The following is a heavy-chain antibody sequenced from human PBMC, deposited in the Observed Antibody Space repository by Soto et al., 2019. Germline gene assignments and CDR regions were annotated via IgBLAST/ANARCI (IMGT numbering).Heavy chain of an antibody. D-gene: IGHD2-2*02. CDR2: IDYSRST. Sequence: QVQLQESGPGLVKPSETLSLTCTVSGGSINGYYWSWIRQPPGKGLEWVGYIDYSRSTNYNPSLTIRVTISVDTSKNQFSLKVNSVTAADTAVYDCARDIPGDGPWGQGTLVTVSS. V-gene: IGHV4-59*01. CDR3: ARDIPGDGP. J-gene: IGHJ5*02. CDR1: GGSINGYY.